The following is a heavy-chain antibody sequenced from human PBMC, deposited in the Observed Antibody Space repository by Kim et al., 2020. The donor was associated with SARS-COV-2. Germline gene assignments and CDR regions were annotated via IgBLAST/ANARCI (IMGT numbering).Heavy chain of an antibody. J-gene: IGHJ4*02. D-gene: IGHD4-4*01. Sequence: NAGLVRGRFTIPRDNDKNSLYLQMNSLRAEDTAVYYCARGPNYSPFDYWGQGTLVTVSS. V-gene: IGHV3-21*01. CDR3: ARGPNYSPFDY.